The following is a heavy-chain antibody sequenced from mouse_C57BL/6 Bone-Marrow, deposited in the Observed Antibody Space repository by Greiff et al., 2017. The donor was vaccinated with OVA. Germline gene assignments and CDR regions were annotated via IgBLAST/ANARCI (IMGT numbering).Heavy chain of an antibody. Sequence: QVQLQQPGAELVKPGASVKMSCKASGYTFTSYWITWVKQRPGQGLEWIGDIYPGSGGTNYNEKFKSKATLTVDTSSSTAYMQLSSLTSADSAVYYCARGDYYGSSDVWDIEVWGTGTTVTVSS. J-gene: IGHJ1*03. D-gene: IGHD1-1*01. V-gene: IGHV1-55*01. CDR3: ARGDYYGSSDVWDIEV. CDR2: IYPGSGGT. CDR1: GYTFTSYW.